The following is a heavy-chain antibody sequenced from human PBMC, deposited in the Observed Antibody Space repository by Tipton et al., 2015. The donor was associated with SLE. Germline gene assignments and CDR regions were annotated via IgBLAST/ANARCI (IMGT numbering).Heavy chain of an antibody. J-gene: IGHJ4*02. CDR1: GGSFSGHY. V-gene: IGHV4-34*01. Sequence: TLSLTCAVYGGSFSGHYWSWIRQSPGKGLEWIGEINHSGSTIHNPSLKSRVTISGDTSKNQFSLKLSSVTAADTAVYYCARSKSQLDFDSWGQGTLVTVSS. CDR3: ARSKSQLDFDS. CDR2: INHSGST. D-gene: IGHD1-1*01.